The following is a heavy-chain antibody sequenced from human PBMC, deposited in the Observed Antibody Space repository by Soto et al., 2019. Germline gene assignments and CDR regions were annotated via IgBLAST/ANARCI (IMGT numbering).Heavy chain of an antibody. V-gene: IGHV1-69*13. CDR1: GCTFSSYA. J-gene: IGHJ6*01. Sequence: SVKVSCKASGCTFSSYAISWVRQAAGQGLEWMGGIIPIFGTANYAQKFQGRVTITADESTSTAYMELSSLRSEDTAVYYCARSFWSGYNSYYYYYGMEVLGQGTTVMVSS. CDR2: IIPIFGTA. D-gene: IGHD3-3*01. CDR3: ARSFWSGYNSYYYYYGMEV.